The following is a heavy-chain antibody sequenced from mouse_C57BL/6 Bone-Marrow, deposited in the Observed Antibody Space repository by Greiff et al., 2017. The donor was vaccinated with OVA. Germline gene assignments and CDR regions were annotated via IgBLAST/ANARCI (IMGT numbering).Heavy chain of an antibody. Sequence: VQLQQSGAELVRPGASVKLSCTASGFNIKDDYMHWVKQRPEQGLEWIGWIDPENGDTEYASKFQGKATITADTSSNTAYLQLSSLTSEDTAVYYCTFSYYGFPYWYFDVWGTGTTVTVSS. V-gene: IGHV14-4*01. J-gene: IGHJ1*03. CDR3: TFSYYGFPYWYFDV. CDR1: GFNIKDDY. D-gene: IGHD2-9*01. CDR2: IDPENGDT.